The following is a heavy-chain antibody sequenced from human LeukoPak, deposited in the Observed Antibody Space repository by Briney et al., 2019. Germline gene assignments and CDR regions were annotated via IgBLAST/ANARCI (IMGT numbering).Heavy chain of an antibody. J-gene: IGHJ5*02. V-gene: IGHV3-11*01. CDR2: ISSSGSTI. D-gene: IGHD1-14*01. CDR3: ARGPYFRIIPKPFDP. Sequence: PGESLRLSCAASGFTFSSYAMSWIRQAPGKGLEWVSYISSSGSTIYYADSVKGRFTISRDNAKNSLYLQMSSLRAEDTAVYYCARGPYFRIIPKPFDPWGQGTLVTVSS. CDR1: GFTFSSYA.